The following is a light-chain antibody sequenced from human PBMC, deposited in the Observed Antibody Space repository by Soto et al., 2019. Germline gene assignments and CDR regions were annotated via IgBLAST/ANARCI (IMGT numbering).Light chain of an antibody. CDR1: QSVSTN. CDR2: GAS. V-gene: IGKV3D-15*01. CDR3: QQYSNWPPWT. J-gene: IGKJ1*01. Sequence: IVMTQSPATLSVSPGQRATLSCRASQSVSTNLAWYQQKPVQAPRLLIYGASTRATGIPARFSGSGSGTEFTLTISGLLSDEFAVYYCQQYSNWPPWTCGQGTSV.